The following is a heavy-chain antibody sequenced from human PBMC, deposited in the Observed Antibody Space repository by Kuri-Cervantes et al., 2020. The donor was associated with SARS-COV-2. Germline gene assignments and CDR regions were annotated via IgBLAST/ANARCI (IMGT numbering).Heavy chain of an antibody. J-gene: IGHJ3*02. CDR2: IYSGGST. CDR3: ARARYYDILTGNPDAFDI. D-gene: IGHD3-9*01. Sequence: GGSLRLSCAASGFTVSSNYMSWVRQAPGKGLEWVSVIYSGGSTYYADSVKGRFTISRDNSKNTLYLQMNSLRAEDTAVYYCARARYYDILTGNPDAFDIWCQGTMVTVSS. V-gene: IGHV3-53*01. CDR1: GFTVSSNY.